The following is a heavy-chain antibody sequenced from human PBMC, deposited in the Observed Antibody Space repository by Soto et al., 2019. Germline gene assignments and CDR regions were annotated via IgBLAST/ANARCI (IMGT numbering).Heavy chain of an antibody. Sequence: EVQLVESGGGLIQPGGSLRLSCAASGFTVSSNYMSWVRQAPGKGLEWVSVIYSGGSTYYADSVKGRFTISRDNSKNTLYLQMNSLRAEDTAVYYCARDPPMGATEDYYYGMDVWGQGTTVTVSS. D-gene: IGHD1-26*01. CDR3: ARDPPMGATEDYYYGMDV. J-gene: IGHJ6*02. CDR2: IYSGGST. V-gene: IGHV3-53*01. CDR1: GFTVSSNY.